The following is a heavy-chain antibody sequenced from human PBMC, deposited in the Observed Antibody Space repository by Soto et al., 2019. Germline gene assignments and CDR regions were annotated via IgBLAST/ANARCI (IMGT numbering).Heavy chain of an antibody. CDR2: ISGSGVST. D-gene: IGHD2-2*01. CDR3: AKPPAGTWYQLLIEYFQH. CDR1: GFTFSSYA. Sequence: GGSLRLSCGASGFTFSSYAMSWVRQTPGKGLEWVSLISGSGVSTFYADSVKGRFTISRDNSKNTLYLQMNSLRADDTAVYYCAKPPAGTWYQLLIEYFQHWGQGTLVTVSS. V-gene: IGHV3-23*01. J-gene: IGHJ1*01.